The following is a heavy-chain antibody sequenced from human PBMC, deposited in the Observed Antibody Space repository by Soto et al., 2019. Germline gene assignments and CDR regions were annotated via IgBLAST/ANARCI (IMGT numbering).Heavy chain of an antibody. V-gene: IGHV6-1*01. CDR3: ARDRSLVVVPAAISPSYSSYGMVV. Sequence: PSQTLSLTCAISGDSVSSNSAAWNWIRQSPSRGLEWLGRTYYRSKWYNDHAVSVKSRITINPDTSKNQFSLQLNSVTPEDTAVYYCARDRSLVVVPAAISPSYSSYGMVVWGQGPTGTVS. J-gene: IGHJ6*02. CDR1: GDSVSSNSAA. D-gene: IGHD2-2*01. CDR2: TYYRSKWYN.